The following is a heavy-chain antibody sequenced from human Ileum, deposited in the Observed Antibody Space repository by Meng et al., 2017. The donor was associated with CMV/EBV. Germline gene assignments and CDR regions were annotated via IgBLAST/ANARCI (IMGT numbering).Heavy chain of an antibody. D-gene: IGHD1-7*01. J-gene: IGHJ4*02. CDR1: GGSISSGDYY. V-gene: IGHV4-30-4*08. CDR3: ARQEELWGYFDY. CDR2: IYYSGST. Sequence: VHLQESGPGLVKPSQTLSLTCTVSGGSISSGDYYWNWIRQPPGKGLEWIGYIYYSGSTYFNPSLKSRVTISVDTSKNQFSLKLNSVTAADTAVYYCARQEELWGYFDYWGQGTLVTVSS.